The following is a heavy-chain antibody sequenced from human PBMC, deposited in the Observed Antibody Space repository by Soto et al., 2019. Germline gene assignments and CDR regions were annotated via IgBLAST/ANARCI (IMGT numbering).Heavy chain of an antibody. D-gene: IGHD3-10*02. CDR2: ISEGGGST. CDR3: AKDLCTFTAKCQSRGADS. Sequence: EVQLLESGGGLVQPGGSLRLSCAASGFTFSNFVMTWVRQVPGKGLEWVSGISEGGGSTYYPDSMKGRFTISRDNSKNTLFLQMNSLRAEDTAVYFCAKDLCTFTAKCQSRGADSWGQGTLVTVSS. CDR1: GFTFSNFV. J-gene: IGHJ4*02. V-gene: IGHV3-23*01.